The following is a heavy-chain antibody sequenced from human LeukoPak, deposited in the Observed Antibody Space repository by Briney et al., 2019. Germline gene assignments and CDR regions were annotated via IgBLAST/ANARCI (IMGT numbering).Heavy chain of an antibody. CDR2: IYYSGST. CDR1: DDSISDYY. D-gene: IGHD1-26*01. V-gene: IGHV4-59*01. Sequence: SETLSLTCTVSDDSISDYYRGWIRQPPGKGLEWIGYIYYSGSTNYNPSLKSRVTISVDTSKNQFSLKLSSVTAADTAVYYCARVGDTKDWFDPWGQGTLVTVSS. CDR3: ARVGDTKDWFDP. J-gene: IGHJ5*02.